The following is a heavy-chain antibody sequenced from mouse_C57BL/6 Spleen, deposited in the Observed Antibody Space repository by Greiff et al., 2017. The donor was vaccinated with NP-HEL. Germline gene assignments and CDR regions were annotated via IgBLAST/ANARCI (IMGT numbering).Heavy chain of an antibody. D-gene: IGHD1-1*01. CDR3: ARRDGSRFDY. Sequence: QVQLKESGAELVKPGASVKLSCKASGYTFTSYWMQWVKQRPGQGLEWIGEIDPSDSYTNYNQKFKGKATLTVDTSSSTAYMQLSSLTSEDSAVYYCARRDGSRFDYWGQGTTLTVSS. CDR1: GYTFTSYW. J-gene: IGHJ2*01. V-gene: IGHV1-50*01. CDR2: IDPSDSYT.